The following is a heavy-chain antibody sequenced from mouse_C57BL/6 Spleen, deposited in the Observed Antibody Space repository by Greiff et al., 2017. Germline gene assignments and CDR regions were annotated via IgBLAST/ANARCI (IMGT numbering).Heavy chain of an antibody. CDR3: TRSDYYGSSYGFDY. D-gene: IGHD1-1*01. CDR2: IDPETGGT. V-gene: IGHV1-15*01. CDR1: GYTFTDYE. J-gene: IGHJ2*01. Sequence: SGAELVRPGASVTLSCKASGYTFTDYEMHWVKQTPVHGLEWIGAIDPETGGTAYNQKFKGKAILTADKSSSTAYMELRSLTSEDSAVYYCTRSDYYGSSYGFDYWGQGTTLTVSS.